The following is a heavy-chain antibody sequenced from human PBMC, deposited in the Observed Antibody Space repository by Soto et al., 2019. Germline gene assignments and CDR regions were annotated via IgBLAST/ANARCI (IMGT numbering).Heavy chain of an antibody. J-gene: IGHJ3*02. CDR1: GFTVSSNY. CDR3: ARGSLTFSGSYYRAFDI. D-gene: IGHD1-26*01. V-gene: IGHV3-66*01. Sequence: GGSLRLSCAASGFTVSSNYMSWVRQAPGKGLEWVSVIYSGGSTYYADSVKGRFTISRDNSKNTLYLQMNSLRAEDTAVYYCARGSLTFSGSYYRAFDIWGQGTMVTVSS. CDR2: IYSGGST.